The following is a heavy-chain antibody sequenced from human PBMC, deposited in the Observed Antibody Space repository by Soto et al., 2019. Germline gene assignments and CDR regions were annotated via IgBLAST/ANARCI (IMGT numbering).Heavy chain of an antibody. CDR2: IYYSGST. J-gene: IGHJ4*02. Sequence: SETLSLTCAVSGGSISSGGYSWSWIRQPPGKGLEWIGYIYYSGSTNYNPSLKSRVTISVDTSKNQFSLKLSSVTAADTAVYYCAREDFDTAMINYFDYWGKGTLVTVST. V-gene: IGHV4-61*08. D-gene: IGHD5-18*01. CDR1: GGSISSGGYS. CDR3: AREDFDTAMINYFDY.